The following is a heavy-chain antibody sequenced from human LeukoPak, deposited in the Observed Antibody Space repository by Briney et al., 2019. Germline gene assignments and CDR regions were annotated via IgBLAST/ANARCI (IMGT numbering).Heavy chain of an antibody. CDR3: ASEKCSGGSCYSSYFDY. V-gene: IGHV4-59*01. D-gene: IGHD2-15*01. Sequence: PETLSLTCTVSGGSISSYYWSWIRQPPGKGLEWIGYIYYSGSTNYNPSLKSRVTISVDTSKNQFSLKLSSVTAADTAVYYCASEKCSGGSCYSSYFDYWGQGTLVTVSS. CDR2: IYYSGST. CDR1: GGSISSYY. J-gene: IGHJ4*02.